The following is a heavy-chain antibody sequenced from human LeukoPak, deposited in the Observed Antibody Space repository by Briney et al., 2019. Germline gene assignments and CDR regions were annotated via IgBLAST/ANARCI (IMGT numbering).Heavy chain of an antibody. Sequence: GGSLRLSCAASGFTFDDYAMHWVRHAPGKGLEWVSGISWNSGSIGYADSVKGRFTISRDNSKNTLYLQMNSLRAEDTAVYYCAKDRRVRGIDYWGQGTLVTVSS. CDR3: AKDRRVRGIDY. D-gene: IGHD3-10*01. CDR2: ISWNSGSI. J-gene: IGHJ4*02. V-gene: IGHV3-9*01. CDR1: GFTFDDYA.